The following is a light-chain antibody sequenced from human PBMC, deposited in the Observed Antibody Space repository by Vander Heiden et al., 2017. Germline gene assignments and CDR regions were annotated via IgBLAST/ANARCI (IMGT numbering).Light chain of an antibody. Sequence: PSSLSASVGDRVTITCRASQSISSYLNWYQQKPGKAPKLLIYAASSLQSGVPSRFSGSGSGTDFTLTISSLQPEDFATYYCQHSDSTLTRTFGQGTKLEI. CDR3: QHSDSTLTRT. J-gene: IGKJ1*01. V-gene: IGKV1-39*01. CDR1: QSISSY. CDR2: AAS.